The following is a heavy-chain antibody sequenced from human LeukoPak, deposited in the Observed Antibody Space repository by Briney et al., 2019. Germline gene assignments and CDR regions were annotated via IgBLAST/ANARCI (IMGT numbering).Heavy chain of an antibody. J-gene: IGHJ4*02. CDR1: GFTFSSYS. V-gene: IGHV3-48*01. CDR3: TRDRKMVTGRPYDY. CDR2: ISSSSSTI. D-gene: IGHD2-21*02. Sequence: PGGSLRLSCAASGFTFSSYSMNWVRQAPGKGLEWVSYISSSSSTIYYADSVKGRFTISRDNAKNSLYLQMNSLRAEDTAVYYCTRDRKMVTGRPYDYWGQGTLVSVSS.